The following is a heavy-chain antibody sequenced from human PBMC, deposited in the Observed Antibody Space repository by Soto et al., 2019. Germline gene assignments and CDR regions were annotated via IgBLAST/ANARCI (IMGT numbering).Heavy chain of an antibody. CDR2: IIPIFGTA. Sequence: SVKVSCKASGGTFSSYAISCVRQAPGQGLEWMGGIIPIFGTANYAQKFQGRVTITADESTSTAYMELSSLRSEDTAVYYCARSGGFLVWGTDPFDYWGQGTPVTVSS. CDR3: ARSGGFLVWGTDPFDY. CDR1: GGTFSSYA. V-gene: IGHV1-69*13. D-gene: IGHD3-16*01. J-gene: IGHJ4*02.